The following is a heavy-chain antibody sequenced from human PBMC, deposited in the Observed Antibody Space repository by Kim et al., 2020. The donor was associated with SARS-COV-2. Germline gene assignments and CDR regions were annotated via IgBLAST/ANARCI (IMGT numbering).Heavy chain of an antibody. D-gene: IGHD3-16*01. Sequence: GGSLRLSCAASGFTFSSYGMHWVRQAPGKGLEWVAVIWYDGSNKYYADSVKGRFTISRDNSKNTLYLQMNSLRAEDTAVYYCAGPGEEAQYFQHWGQGTLVTVSS. CDR1: GFTFSSYG. J-gene: IGHJ1*01. CDR3: AGPGEEAQYFQH. V-gene: IGHV3-33*08. CDR2: IWYDGSNK.